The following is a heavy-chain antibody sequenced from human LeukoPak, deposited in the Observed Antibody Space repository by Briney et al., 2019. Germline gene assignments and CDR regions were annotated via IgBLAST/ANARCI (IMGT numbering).Heavy chain of an antibody. CDR1: GFTFSSYA. CDR3: AKVDTAMGGYFDY. J-gene: IGHJ4*02. D-gene: IGHD5-18*01. V-gene: IGHV3-23*01. Sequence: GVSLRLSCAASGFTFSSYAMSWVRQAPGKGLEWVSAISGSGGSTYYADSVKGRFTISRDNSKNTLYLQMNSLRAEDTAVYYCAKVDTAMGGYFDYWGQGTLVTVSS. CDR2: ISGSGGST.